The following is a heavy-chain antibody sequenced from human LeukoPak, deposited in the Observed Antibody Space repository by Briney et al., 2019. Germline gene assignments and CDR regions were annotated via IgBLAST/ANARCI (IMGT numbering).Heavy chain of an antibody. J-gene: IGHJ5*02. D-gene: IGHD3-22*01. Sequence: SETLSLPCGVSGGSFSFYYWSWIRQPPWEGLEWIGEISQSGSTNYNPSLKSRVNISLDTSENQFSLKLSSVTAADTAVYYCARDWAAYYYDSSGYYRGGFDPWGQGTLVTVSS. CDR2: ISQSGST. CDR3: ARDWAAYYYDSSGYYRGGFDP. V-gene: IGHV4-34*01. CDR1: GGSFSFYY.